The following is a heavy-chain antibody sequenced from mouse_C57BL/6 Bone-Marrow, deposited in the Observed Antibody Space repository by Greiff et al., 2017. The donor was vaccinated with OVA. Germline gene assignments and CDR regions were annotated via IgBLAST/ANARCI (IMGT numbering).Heavy chain of an antibody. Sequence: VQLKQPGAELVRPGSSVKLSCKASGYTFTSYWMHWVKQSPEKSLEWIGEINPSTGGTTYNQKFKAKATLTVDKSSSTAYMQLKSLTSEDSAVYYCARDPYFDYWGQGTTLTVSS. CDR1: GYTFTSYW. CDR3: ARDPYFDY. J-gene: IGHJ2*01. V-gene: IGHV1-42*01. CDR2: INPSTGGT.